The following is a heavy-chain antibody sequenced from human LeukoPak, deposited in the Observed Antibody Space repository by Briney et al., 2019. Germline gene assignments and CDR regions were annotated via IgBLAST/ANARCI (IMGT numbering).Heavy chain of an antibody. V-gene: IGHV4-34*01. Sequence: PSETLSLTCAVYGGSFSGYYWSWIRQPPGKGLEWIGEINHSGSTNYNPSLKSRVTISVDTSKNQFSLKLSSVTAADTAVYYCASASRGLVRGTWGQGTLVTVSS. CDR2: INHSGST. D-gene: IGHD3-16*01. CDR1: GGSFSGYY. J-gene: IGHJ5*02. CDR3: ASASRGLVRGT.